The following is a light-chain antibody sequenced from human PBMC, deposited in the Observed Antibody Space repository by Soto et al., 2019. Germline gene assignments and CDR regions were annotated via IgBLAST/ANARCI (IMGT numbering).Light chain of an antibody. CDR3: YSTDTDSCGV. V-gene: IGLV3-10*01. CDR1: ALPKKY. CDR2: EDN. J-gene: IGLJ2*01. Sequence: SYELTKPPSGSVSPGQTARITCSGDALPKKYAFWYQQKSGQAPVLVIYEDNKRPSGIPERFSGSSSETMATLTISGAQVEDDGDYYCYSTDTDSCGVFGGGTKLTVL.